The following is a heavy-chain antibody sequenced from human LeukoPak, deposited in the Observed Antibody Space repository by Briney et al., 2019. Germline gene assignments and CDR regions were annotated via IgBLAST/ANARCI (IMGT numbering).Heavy chain of an antibody. V-gene: IGHV3-30-3*01. CDR2: ISYDGSNK. J-gene: IGHJ3*02. Sequence: PGGSLRLSCAASGFTFSSYAMHWVRQAPGKGLEWVAVISYDGSNKYYADSVKGRFTISRDNSKNTLYLQMNSLRAEDTAVYYCARDFPLMVPGGSDAFDIWGQGTMVTVSS. D-gene: IGHD4/OR15-4a*01. CDR1: GFTFSSYA. CDR3: ARDFPLMVPGGSDAFDI.